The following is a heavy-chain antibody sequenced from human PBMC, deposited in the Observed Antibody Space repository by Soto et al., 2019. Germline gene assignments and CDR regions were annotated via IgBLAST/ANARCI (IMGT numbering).Heavy chain of an antibody. J-gene: IGHJ6*02. CDR2: IYHTKNT. V-gene: IGHV4-30-2*01. D-gene: IGHD2-15*01. Sequence: QLPLQESGSGLVKPSQTLSLTCTVSGVSISDGGYTWSWIRQPPGKGLEWIGYIYHTKNTYYSPSLKSRVTMSVDRSRNQFSLRLSSVTAADAALYYCASTPGYCSGGSCYYGMDVWGQGTTVTVSS. CDR3: ASTPGYCSGGSCYYGMDV. CDR1: GVSISDGGYT.